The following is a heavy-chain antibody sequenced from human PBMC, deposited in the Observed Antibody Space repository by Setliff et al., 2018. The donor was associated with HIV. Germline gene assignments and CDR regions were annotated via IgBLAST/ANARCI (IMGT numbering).Heavy chain of an antibody. Sequence: LSCVASGFSFSNYGMHWVRQAPGKGLEWVAVMLYDGSDRYYADSVKGRFTISRDNSKKTLYLQMNSLRPEDTAVYHCAKARSEYQLMPWYYYMDVWGQGTTVTVSS. D-gene: IGHD6-6*01. CDR3: AKARSEYQLMPWYYYMDV. CDR1: GFSFSNYG. CDR2: MLYDGSDR. V-gene: IGHV3-30*18. J-gene: IGHJ6*03.